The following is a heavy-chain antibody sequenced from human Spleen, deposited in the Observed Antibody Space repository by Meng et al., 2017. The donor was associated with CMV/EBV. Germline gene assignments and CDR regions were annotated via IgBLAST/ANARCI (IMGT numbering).Heavy chain of an antibody. D-gene: IGHD3-22*01. Sequence: SETLSLTCAVYGGSFSGYYLSWIRQSPGKGLEWIGEINNSGSTNYIPSLRSRVTISLDTSNKQVSLRLTSVTAADTAVYYCAREFLHIGGYYAFDYWGQGALVTVSS. CDR1: GGSFSGYY. V-gene: IGHV4-34*01. CDR2: INNSGST. CDR3: AREFLHIGGYYAFDY. J-gene: IGHJ4*02.